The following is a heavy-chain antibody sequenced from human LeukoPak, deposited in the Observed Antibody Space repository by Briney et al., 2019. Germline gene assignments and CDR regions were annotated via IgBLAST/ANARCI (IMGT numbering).Heavy chain of an antibody. D-gene: IGHD3-10*01. J-gene: IGHJ4*02. CDR1: GGSISNYY. CDR2: IFTDGST. Sequence: SETLSLTCTVSGGSISNYYWIWIRQPAGKGLEWIGRIFTDGSTNYNPSLKSRVTISVDTSKNQFSLKLSSVTAADTAVYYCARAPPYGSGSYFFDWGQGTLVTVSS. CDR3: ARAPPYGSGSYFFD. V-gene: IGHV4-4*07.